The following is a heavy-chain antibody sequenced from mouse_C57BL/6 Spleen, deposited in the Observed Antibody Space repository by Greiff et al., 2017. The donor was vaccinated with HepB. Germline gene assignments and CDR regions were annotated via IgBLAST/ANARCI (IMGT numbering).Heavy chain of an antibody. V-gene: IGHV2-9-1*01. CDR2: IWTGGGT. D-gene: IGHD2-4*01. CDR1: GFSLTSYA. J-gene: IGHJ4*01. CDR3: ARQDPYDYDGDYYAMDY. Sequence: VQLVESGPGLVAPSQSLSITCTVSGFSLTSYAISWVRQPPGKGLEWLGVIWTGGGTNYNSALKSRLSISKDNSKSQVFLKMNSLQTDDTARYYCARQDPYDYDGDYYAMDYWGQGTSVTVSS.